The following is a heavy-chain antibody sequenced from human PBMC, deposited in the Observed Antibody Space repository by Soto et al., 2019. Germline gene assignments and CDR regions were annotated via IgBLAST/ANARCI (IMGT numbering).Heavy chain of an antibody. D-gene: IGHD2-2*02. J-gene: IGHJ6*02. CDR1: GGTFSSYA. V-gene: IGHV1-69*13. Sequence: SVKVSCKASGGTFSSYAISWVRQAPGQGLEWMGGIIPIFGTANYAQKFQGRVTITADESTSTAYMELSSLRSEDTAVYYCAREPINPNIVVVPAAIGGGPKTDYYYYGMDVWGQGTTVTVSS. CDR2: IIPIFGTA. CDR3: AREPINPNIVVVPAAIGGGPKTDYYYYGMDV.